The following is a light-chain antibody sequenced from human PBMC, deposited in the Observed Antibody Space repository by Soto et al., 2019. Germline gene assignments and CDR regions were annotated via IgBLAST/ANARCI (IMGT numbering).Light chain of an antibody. CDR2: DTS. J-gene: IGLJ2*01. CDR1: TGAVTSGHY. V-gene: IGLV7-46*01. Sequence: QAVVTQEPSLTVSPGGTVTLTCGSITGAVTSGHYPYWFQQRPGQAPRTLIYDTSNRHSWTPARFSGSLLGGKAALTLSGAQPEDEADYYCLLSYSGARIFGGGTKLTVL. CDR3: LLSYSGARI.